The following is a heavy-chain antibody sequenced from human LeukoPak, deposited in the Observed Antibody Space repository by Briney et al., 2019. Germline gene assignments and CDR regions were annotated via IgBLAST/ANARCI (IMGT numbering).Heavy chain of an antibody. D-gene: IGHD2-2*01. Sequence: SETLSLTCTVSGGSISSGDYYWSWIRQPPGKGLEWIGYIYYSGSTYYNPSLKSRVTISVDTSKNQFSLKLSSVTATDTAVYYCARAVRYCSSTSCYPTPYYLDYWGQGTLVTVSP. V-gene: IGHV4-30-4*08. CDR1: GGSISSGDYY. CDR3: ARAVRYCSSTSCYPTPYYLDY. J-gene: IGHJ4*02. CDR2: IYYSGST.